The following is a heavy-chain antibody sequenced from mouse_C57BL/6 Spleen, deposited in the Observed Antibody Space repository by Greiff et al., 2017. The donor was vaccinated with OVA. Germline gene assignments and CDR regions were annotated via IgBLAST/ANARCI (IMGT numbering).Heavy chain of an antibody. CDR3: ARDGGAYAYFDY. J-gene: IGHJ2*01. Sequence: EVKLVESEGGLVQPGSSMKLSCTASGFTFSDYYMAWVRQVPEKGLEWVANINYDGSSTYYLDSLKSRFIISRDNAKNILYLQMSSLKSEDTATYYCARDGGAYAYFDYWGQGTTLTVSS. V-gene: IGHV5-16*01. CDR1: GFTFSDYY. CDR2: INYDGSST. D-gene: IGHD3-1*01.